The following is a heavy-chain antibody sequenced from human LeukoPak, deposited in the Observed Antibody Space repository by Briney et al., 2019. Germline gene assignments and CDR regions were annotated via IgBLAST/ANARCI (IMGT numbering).Heavy chain of an antibody. J-gene: IGHJ6*03. D-gene: IGHD3-16*01. CDR2: IYTSGST. V-gene: IGHV4-4*07. Sequence: SETLSLTCTVSGGSISSYYWSWIRQPAGKGLEWIGRIYTSGSTNYNPSLKSRVTMSVDTSKNQFSLKLGSVTAADTAVYYCARDLMTNYYYYYYMDVWGKGTTVTVSS. CDR3: ARDLMTNYYYYYYMDV. CDR1: GGSISSYY.